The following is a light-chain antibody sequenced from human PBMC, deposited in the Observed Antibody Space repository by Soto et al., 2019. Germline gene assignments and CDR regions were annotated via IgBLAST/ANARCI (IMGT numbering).Light chain of an antibody. CDR2: EGS. CDR3: CSYAGSSTYV. J-gene: IGLJ1*01. V-gene: IGLV2-23*01. Sequence: QSALTQPASLSGSPGQSITISCTGTSSDVGSYNLVSWYQQHPGKAPKLMIYEGSKRPSGVSNRFSGSKSGNTASLTISGLQAEDEADYYCCSYAGSSTYVFGPGPKLTVL. CDR1: SSDVGSYNL.